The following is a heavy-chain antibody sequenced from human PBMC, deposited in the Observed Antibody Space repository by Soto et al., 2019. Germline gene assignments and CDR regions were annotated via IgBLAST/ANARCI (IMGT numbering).Heavy chain of an antibody. CDR2: INHSGST. Sequence: SETLSLTCAVYGGSFSGYYWSWIRQPPGKGLEWIGEINHSGSTNYNPSLKSRVTISVDTSKNQFSLKLSSVTAADTAVYYCARFRIARTHLNWFDPWGQGTLVTVSS. CDR1: GGSFSGYY. V-gene: IGHV4-34*01. J-gene: IGHJ5*02. D-gene: IGHD1-20*01. CDR3: ARFRIARTHLNWFDP.